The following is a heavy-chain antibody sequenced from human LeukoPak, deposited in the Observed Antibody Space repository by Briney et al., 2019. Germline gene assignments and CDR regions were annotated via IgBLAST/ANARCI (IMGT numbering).Heavy chain of an antibody. J-gene: IGHJ4*02. CDR3: AKDRTYSAYAALDY. Sequence: GRSLRLSCAASGFTFDDYSMHWVRQAPGKGLEWVSGISWNSGSAGYADSVKGRFTISRDSAKNYLYRQMNSLRTEDTALYYCAKDRTYSAYAALDYWGQGTLVTVSS. V-gene: IGHV3-9*01. CDR1: GFTFDDYS. CDR2: ISWNSGSA. D-gene: IGHD5-12*01.